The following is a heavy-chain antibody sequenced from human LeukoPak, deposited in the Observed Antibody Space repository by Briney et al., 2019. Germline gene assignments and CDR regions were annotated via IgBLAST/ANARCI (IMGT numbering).Heavy chain of an antibody. CDR1: GFTFSSYA. Sequence: GGSLRHSCAASGFTFSSYAISWVRQAPGKGLEWVSAISGSGGSTYYADSVKGRFTISRDNSKNTLYLQMNSLRAEDTAVYYCAKLGGSSYYYGMDVWGQGTTVTVSS. J-gene: IGHJ6*02. V-gene: IGHV3-23*01. CDR2: ISGSGGST. D-gene: IGHD2-15*01. CDR3: AKLGGSSYYYGMDV.